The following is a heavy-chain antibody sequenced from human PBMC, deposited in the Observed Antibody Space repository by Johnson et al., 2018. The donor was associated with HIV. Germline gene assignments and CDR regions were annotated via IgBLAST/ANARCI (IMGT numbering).Heavy chain of an antibody. CDR3: AKSPLGRLREGAFDI. V-gene: IGHV3-30*18. Sequence: QVQLVESGGGVVQPGRSLRLSCVASGFSFSSYGMHWVRQAPGKGLEWVALISYDGSNKYYADSVKGRFTISRDNSKNTLYLQMNSLRAEDTAVYYCAKSPLGRLREGAFDIWGQGTMVTVSS. J-gene: IGHJ3*02. CDR1: GFSFSSYG. D-gene: IGHD7-27*01. CDR2: ISYDGSNK.